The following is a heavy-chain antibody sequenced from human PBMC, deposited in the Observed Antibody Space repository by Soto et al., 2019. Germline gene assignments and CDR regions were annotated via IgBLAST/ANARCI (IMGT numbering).Heavy chain of an antibody. V-gene: IGHV1-69*01. D-gene: IGHD6-6*01. J-gene: IGHJ4*02. Sequence: ASLKVSCKASGGTFSSYAIGWVRQAPGQGLEWMGGIIPIFGTANYAQKFQGRVTITADESTSTAYMELSSLRSEDTAVYYCARYMAARPFYGFDYWGQGTLVTVS. CDR1: GGTFSSYA. CDR2: IIPIFGTA. CDR3: ARYMAARPFYGFDY.